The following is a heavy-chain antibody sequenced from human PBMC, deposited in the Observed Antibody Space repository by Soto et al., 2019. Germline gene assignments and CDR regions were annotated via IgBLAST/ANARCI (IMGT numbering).Heavy chain of an antibody. V-gene: IGHV4-39*01. CDR3: ARRTLIYSGYDYFDY. CDR1: GGSISSSSYY. CDR2: IYYSGST. J-gene: IGHJ4*02. Sequence: SETLSLTCTVSGGSISSSSYYWGWIRQPPGKGLEWIGSIYYSGSTYYNPSLKSRVTISVDTSKNQISLKLSSVTAADTAVYYCARRTLIYSGYDYFDYWGQGTLVTVSS. D-gene: IGHD5-12*01.